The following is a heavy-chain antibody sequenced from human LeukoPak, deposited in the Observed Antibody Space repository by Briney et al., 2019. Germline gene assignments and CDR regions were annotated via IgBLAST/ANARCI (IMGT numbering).Heavy chain of an antibody. V-gene: IGHV3-7*01. CDR1: GFTFSSYW. CDR2: IKQDGIEK. D-gene: IGHD3-3*01. J-gene: IGHJ2*01. Sequence: PGGSLRLSCAASGFTFSSYWMSWVRQAPGKGREWVANIKQDGIEKYYVDSVKGRFTISRDNAKNLLSLKMNSLRAVNTAVYYCARSNYDFWSGYYDEGEDWYFDLWGRGTLVTVSS. CDR3: ARSNYDFWSGYYDEGEDWYFDL.